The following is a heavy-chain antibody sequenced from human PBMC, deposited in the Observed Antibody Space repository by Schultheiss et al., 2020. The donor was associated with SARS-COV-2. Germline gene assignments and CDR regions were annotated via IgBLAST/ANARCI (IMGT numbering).Heavy chain of an antibody. CDR2: INHSGST. CDR3: ARVNFNWNYVGNWFDP. Sequence: SETLSLTCAVYGGSFSDHYWSWIRQPPGKGLEWIGEINHSGSTNYNPSLKSRVTISVDTSKNQFSLQLNSVTPEDTAVYYCARVNFNWNYVGNWFDPWGQGTLVTVSS. V-gene: IGHV4-34*01. CDR1: GGSFSDHY. J-gene: IGHJ5*02. D-gene: IGHD1-7*01.